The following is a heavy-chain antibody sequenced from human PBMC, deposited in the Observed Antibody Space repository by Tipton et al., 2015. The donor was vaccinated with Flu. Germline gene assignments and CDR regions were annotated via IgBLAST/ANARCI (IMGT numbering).Heavy chain of an antibody. CDR2: IYSGGST. CDR3: ARGRYYDSSGYYPYYFDY. CDR1: GFTVSSNY. D-gene: IGHD3-22*01. V-gene: IGHV3-66*01. Sequence: SLRLSCAASGFTVSSNYMSWVRQAPGKGLEWVSVIYSGGSTYYADSVKGRFTISRDNSKNTLYLQMNSLRAEDTAVYYCARGRYYDSSGYYPYYFDYWGQGTLVTVSS. J-gene: IGHJ4*02.